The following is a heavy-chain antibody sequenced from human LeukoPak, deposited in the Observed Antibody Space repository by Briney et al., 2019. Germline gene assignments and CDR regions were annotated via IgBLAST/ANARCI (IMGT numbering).Heavy chain of an antibody. CDR2: INHSGST. Sequence: SETLSLTCAVYGGSFSGYYWSWIRQPPGKGLEWIGEINHSGSTNYNPSLKSRVTISVDTSKNQFSLKLSSVTAADTAVYYCARRRRIAAAGNSWFDPWGQGTLVTVSS. J-gene: IGHJ5*02. V-gene: IGHV4-34*01. CDR1: GGSFSGYY. D-gene: IGHD6-13*01. CDR3: ARRRRIAAAGNSWFDP.